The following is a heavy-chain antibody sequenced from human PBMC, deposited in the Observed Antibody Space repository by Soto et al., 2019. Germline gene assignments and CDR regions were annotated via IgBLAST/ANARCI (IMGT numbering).Heavy chain of an antibody. J-gene: IGHJ5*02. Sequence: PGGSLRLSCAASGFTFSTYSMNWVRQAPGKGLEWVSSISNNNSFIYYADLVKGRFTISRDNAKNSLYLQMNSLRAEDTAVYYCARDVRPVVPAAIWFDPWGQGTLVTVSS. CDR1: GFTFSTYS. CDR2: ISNNNSFI. D-gene: IGHD2-2*01. CDR3: ARDVRPVVPAAIWFDP. V-gene: IGHV3-21*01.